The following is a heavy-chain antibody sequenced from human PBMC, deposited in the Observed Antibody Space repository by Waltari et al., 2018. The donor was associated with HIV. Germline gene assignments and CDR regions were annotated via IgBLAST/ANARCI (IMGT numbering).Heavy chain of an antibody. CDR2: RNPNTGET. CDR1: GYTFIGYY. Sequence: QVQLVQSGAEVKKPGASVKISCKAFGYTFIGYYIHWVRQAPGQGLEWMGWRNPNTGETKYAQKFQGRVTMTRDTSISIVYMDVSSLKSDDTAVYYCARDRGRRRGFFVYWGQGTLVTVST. V-gene: IGHV1-2*02. D-gene: IGHD3-16*01. CDR3: ARDRGRRRGFFVY. J-gene: IGHJ4*02.